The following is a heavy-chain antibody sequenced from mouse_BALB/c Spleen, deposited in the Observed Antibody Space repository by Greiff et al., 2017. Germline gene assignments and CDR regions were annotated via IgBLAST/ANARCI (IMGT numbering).Heavy chain of an antibody. D-gene: IGHD2-2*01. J-gene: IGHJ2*01. CDR1: GYTFTSYW. V-gene: IGHV1-87*01. CDR2: IYPGDGDT. CDR3: ARWGGYGL. Sequence: QVQLKESGAELARPGASVKLSCKASGYTFTSYWMQWVKQRPGQGLEWIGAIYPGDGDTRYTQKFKGKATLTADKSSSTAYMQLSSLASEDSAVYYCARWGGYGLWGQGTTLTVSS.